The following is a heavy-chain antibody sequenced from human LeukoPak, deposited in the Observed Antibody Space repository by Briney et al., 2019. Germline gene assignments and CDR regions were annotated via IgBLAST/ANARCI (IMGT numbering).Heavy chain of an antibody. CDR1: GFTFSSYS. D-gene: IGHD4-17*01. CDR3: AREEGLTTVTTWDY. V-gene: IGHV3-21*01. J-gene: IGHJ4*02. Sequence: PGGSLRLSCAASGFTFSSYSMNWVRQAPGKGLEWVSSISSSSSYIYYADSVKGRFTISRDNAKSSLYLQMNSLRAEDTAVYYCAREEGLTTVTTWDYWGQGTLVTVSS. CDR2: ISSSSSYI.